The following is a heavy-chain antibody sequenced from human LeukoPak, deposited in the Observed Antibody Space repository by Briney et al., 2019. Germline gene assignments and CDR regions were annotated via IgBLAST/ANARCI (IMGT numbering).Heavy chain of an antibody. V-gene: IGHV4-34*01. D-gene: IGHD3-9*01. CDR2: INHSGST. CDR1: GGSFSGYY. CDR3: ALEAGSYDILTGYSYYFDY. J-gene: IGHJ4*02. Sequence: SETLSLTCAVYGGSFSGYYWSWIRKPPGKGLEWIGEINHSGSTNYNPSLKSRVTISVDTSKNQFSLKLSSVTAADTAVYYCALEAGSYDILTGYSYYFDYWGQGTLVTVSS.